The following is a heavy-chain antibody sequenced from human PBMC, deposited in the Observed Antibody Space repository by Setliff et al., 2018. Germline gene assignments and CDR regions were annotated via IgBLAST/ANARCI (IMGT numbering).Heavy chain of an antibody. J-gene: IGHJ5*01. CDR1: TFTFSKYA. CDR2: IKSKGEGETT. Sequence: GGSLRLSCVASTFTFSKYAITWVRQSPGKGLEWVGRIKSKGEGETTNYAVPVKGRFIISRDDSRNTIYLQMNSLKIEDTGFYYCTTGPRDSRNYMTWLDSWGPGTLVTVSS. V-gene: IGHV3-15*01. CDR3: TTGPRDSRNYMTWLDS. D-gene: IGHD3-3*01.